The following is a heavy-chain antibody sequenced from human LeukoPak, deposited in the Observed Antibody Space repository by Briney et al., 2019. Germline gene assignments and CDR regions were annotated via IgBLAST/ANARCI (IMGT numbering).Heavy chain of an antibody. CDR2: ISSSSSYI. D-gene: IGHD6-13*01. J-gene: IGHJ6*03. V-gene: IGHV3-21*01. CDR3: ARDSSSWYIVDYMDV. Sequence: GGSLRLSCAASGFTFSSYSMNWVRQAPGKGLEWVSSISSSSSYIYYADSVKGRFTISRDNAKNSLYLQMNSLRAEDTAVYYCARDSSSWYIVDYMDVWGKGTTVTISS. CDR1: GFTFSSYS.